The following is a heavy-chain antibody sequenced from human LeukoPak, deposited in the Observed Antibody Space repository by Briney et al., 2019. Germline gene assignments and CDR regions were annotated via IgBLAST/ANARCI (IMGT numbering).Heavy chain of an antibody. CDR3: ARDGSLIVVAGYFDY. CDR1: GFTFSSYE. D-gene: IGHD6-19*01. J-gene: IGHJ4*02. CDR2: ISYDGGNK. V-gene: IGHV3-30*04. Sequence: GGSLRLSCAASGFTFSSYEMNWVRQAPGKGLEWVAVISYDGGNKYYADSVKGRFTISRDNSKNTLYLQMNSLRAEDTAVYYCARDGSLIVVAGYFDYWGQGTLVTVSS.